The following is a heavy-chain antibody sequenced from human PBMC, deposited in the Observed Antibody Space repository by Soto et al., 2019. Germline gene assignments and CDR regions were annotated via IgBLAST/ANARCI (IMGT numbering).Heavy chain of an antibody. CDR1: IFIFRTYG. J-gene: IGHJ4*02. V-gene: IGHV3-30*18. D-gene: IGHD2-15*01. CDR2: ISFDGSNK. Sequence: LRLSCASPIFIFRTYGMHLVPQAPGKGLDWVSVISFDGSNKYYVDSVKGRFTISRDNSKSTLYLQMNSLRAEDTAVYYCAKGAAYCSGGSCLDRSFDYWGQGTLVTVSS. CDR3: AKGAAYCSGGSCLDRSFDY.